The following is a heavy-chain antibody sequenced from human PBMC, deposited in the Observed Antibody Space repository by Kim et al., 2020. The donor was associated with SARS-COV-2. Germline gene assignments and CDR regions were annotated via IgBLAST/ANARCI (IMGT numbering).Heavy chain of an antibody. V-gene: IGHV3-53*01. J-gene: IGHJ4*02. CDR3: ARGSSSSPFDY. Sequence: TYYADSVKCRFTISRDNSKNTLYLQMNSLRAEATAVDYCARGSSSSPFDYWGQGTLVTVSS. D-gene: IGHD6-13*01. CDR2: T.